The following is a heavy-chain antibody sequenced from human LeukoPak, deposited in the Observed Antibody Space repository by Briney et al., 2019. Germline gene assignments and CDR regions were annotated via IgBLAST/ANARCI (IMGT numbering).Heavy chain of an antibody. J-gene: IGHJ4*02. CDR2: INPNSGGA. D-gene: IGHD4-17*01. Sequence: ASVKVSCKASGYTFTDYYMHWLRQAPGQGLEWMGWINPNSGGANYARKFQGRVTMTRDTSISTVFLEVSRLRSDDAAVYYCARGLGTVTTLNYYVADWGQGTLVTVSS. CDR1: GYTFTDYY. V-gene: IGHV1-2*02. CDR3: ARGLGTVTTLNYYVAD.